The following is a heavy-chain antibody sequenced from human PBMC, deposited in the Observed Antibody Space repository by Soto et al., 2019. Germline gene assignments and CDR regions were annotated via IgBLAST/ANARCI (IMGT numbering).Heavy chain of an antibody. D-gene: IGHD1-7*01. J-gene: IGHJ6*02. Sequence: GSLRLSCAASGFTFSSYEMNWVRQAPGKGLEWVSYISSSGSTIYYADSVKGRFTISRDNAKNSLYLQMNSLRAEDTAVYYCARSSGTTDYYYGMDVWGQGTTVTVSS. CDR3: ARSSGTTDYYYGMDV. V-gene: IGHV3-48*03. CDR2: ISSSGSTI. CDR1: GFTFSSYE.